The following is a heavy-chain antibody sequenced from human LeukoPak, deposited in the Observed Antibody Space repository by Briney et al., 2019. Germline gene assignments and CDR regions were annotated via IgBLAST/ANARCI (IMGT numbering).Heavy chain of an antibody. J-gene: IGHJ4*02. CDR3: ARDRYSSSWYDY. CDR2: ISSNGGST. Sequence: PGGSLRLSCAASGFTFSSYAMPWVRQAPGKGLEYVSAISSNGGSTYYANSVKGRFTISRDNSKNTLYLQMGSLRAEDMAVYYCARDRYSSSWYDYWGQGTLVTVSS. V-gene: IGHV3-64*01. D-gene: IGHD6-13*01. CDR1: GFTFSSYA.